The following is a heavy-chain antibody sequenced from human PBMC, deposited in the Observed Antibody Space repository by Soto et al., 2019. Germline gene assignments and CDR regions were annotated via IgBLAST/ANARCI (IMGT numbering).Heavy chain of an antibody. CDR1: GFTFSSYG. V-gene: IGHV3-33*01. J-gene: IGHJ4*02. D-gene: IGHD6-6*01. CDR2: IWYDGSNK. Sequence: GGSLRLSCAASGFTFSSYGMHWVRQAPGKGLEWVAVIWYDGSNKYYADSVKGRFTISRDNSKNTLYLQMNSLRAEDTAVYYCARDRGSSFRVLDYWGQGTLVTVSS. CDR3: ARDRGSSFRVLDY.